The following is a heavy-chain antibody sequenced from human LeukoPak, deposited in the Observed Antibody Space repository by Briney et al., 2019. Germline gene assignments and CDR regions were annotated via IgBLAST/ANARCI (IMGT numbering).Heavy chain of an antibody. CDR2: IYSGGST. V-gene: IGHV3-53*01. Sequence: GGSLRLSCAASGFTVSSNYMSWVRQATGKGLEGVSVIYSGGSTYYADSVKGRFTISRDNSKNTLYLQMNSLRAEDTAVYYCARALFDYWGQGTLVTVSS. CDR1: GFTVSSNY. CDR3: ARALFDY. J-gene: IGHJ4*02.